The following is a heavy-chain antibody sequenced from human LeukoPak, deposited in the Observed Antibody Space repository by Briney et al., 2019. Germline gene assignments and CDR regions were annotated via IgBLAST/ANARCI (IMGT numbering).Heavy chain of an antibody. CDR2: IYHSGST. CDR1: GYSISSGYY. V-gene: IGHV4-38-2*01. J-gene: IGHJ4*02. D-gene: IGHD5-24*01. CDR3: ATEKLPSYFDY. Sequence: SETLYLTCAVSGYSISSGYYWGWIRQPPGKGLEWIGSIYHSGSTYYNPSLKSRVTISVDTSKNQFSLKLSSVTAADTAVYYCATEKLPSYFDYWGQGTLVTVSS.